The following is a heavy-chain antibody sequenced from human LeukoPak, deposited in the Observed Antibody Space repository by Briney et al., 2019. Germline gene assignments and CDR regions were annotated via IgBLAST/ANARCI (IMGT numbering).Heavy chain of an antibody. Sequence: ASVKVSCKASGYTFTGYYMHWVRQAPGQGLEWMGWINPNSGGTNYAQKFQGRVTMTRDTSISTAYMELSRLRSDDTAVYYCARQTTVTTIFDYWGQGTRVTVSS. J-gene: IGHJ4*02. CDR3: ARQTTVTTIFDY. V-gene: IGHV1-2*02. CDR1: GYTFTGYY. D-gene: IGHD4-17*01. CDR2: INPNSGGT.